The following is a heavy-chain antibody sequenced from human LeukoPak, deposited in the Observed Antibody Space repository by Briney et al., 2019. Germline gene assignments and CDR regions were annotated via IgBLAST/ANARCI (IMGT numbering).Heavy chain of an antibody. CDR1: GYSFTSYW. V-gene: IGHV5-51*01. CDR2: IYPGDSDT. CDR3: ARHVGYYYGSGSPGGYYYYYMDV. D-gene: IGHD3-10*01. Sequence: GESLQISCKGSGYSFTSYWIGWVRQMPGKGLEWMGIIYPGDSDTRYSPSFQGQVTISADKSISTAYLQWSSLKASDTAMYYCARHVGYYYGSGSPGGYYYYYMDVWGKGTTVTISS. J-gene: IGHJ6*03.